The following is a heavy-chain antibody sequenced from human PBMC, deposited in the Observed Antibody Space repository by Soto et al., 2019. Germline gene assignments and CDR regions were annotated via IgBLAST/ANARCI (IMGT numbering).Heavy chain of an antibody. CDR1: GFTFSSYA. J-gene: IGHJ6*03. CDR3: AIDALQYCSGGSCYPRPYYMDV. D-gene: IGHD2-15*01. V-gene: IGHV3-23*01. CDR2: ISGSGGST. Sequence: GGSLRLSCAASGFTFSSYAMSWVRQAPGKGLEWVSAISGSGGSTYYADSVKGRFTISRDNSKNTLYLQMNSMRAEDTAVYYCAIDALQYCSGGSCYPRPYYMDVWGKGTTVTVSS.